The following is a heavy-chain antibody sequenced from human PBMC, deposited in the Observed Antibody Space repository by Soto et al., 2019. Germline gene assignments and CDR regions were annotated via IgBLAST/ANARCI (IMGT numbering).Heavy chain of an antibody. CDR2: IYYSGST. V-gene: IGHV4-31*03. Sequence: PSETLSLTCTVSGGSISSGGYYWSWIRQHPGKGLEWIGYIYYSGSTYYNPSLKSRVTISVDTSKNQFSLKLSSVTAADTAVYYCARVGVVVVPAAFPSYNWFDPWGQGTLVTVSS. CDR1: GGSISSGGYY. J-gene: IGHJ5*02. CDR3: ARVGVVVVPAAFPSYNWFDP. D-gene: IGHD2-2*01.